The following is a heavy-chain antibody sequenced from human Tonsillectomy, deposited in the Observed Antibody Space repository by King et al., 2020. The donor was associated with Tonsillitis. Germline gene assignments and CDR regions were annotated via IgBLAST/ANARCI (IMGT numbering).Heavy chain of an antibody. CDR2: INPNSGCT. CDR1: GYTFTGYF. Sequence: QLVQSGAEVKKPGASLKVSCKASGYTFTGYFIHWVRQAPGHELELMGWINPNSGCTNSEQKVQGRVTMTRDTSISTAYMELSGLRSYDTAVYYCARGGGGFDHWGQGTLVTVSS. V-gene: IGHV1-2*02. D-gene: IGHD3-10*01. J-gene: IGHJ4*02. CDR3: ARGGGGFDH.